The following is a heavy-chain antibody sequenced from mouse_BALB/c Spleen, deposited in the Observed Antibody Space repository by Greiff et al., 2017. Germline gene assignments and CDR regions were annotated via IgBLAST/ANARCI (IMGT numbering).Heavy chain of an antibody. CDR2: IDPANGNT. CDR3: ATSYYRYDGLPVPYAMDY. CDR1: GFNIKDTY. D-gene: IGHD2-14*01. V-gene: IGHV14-3*02. J-gene: IGHJ4*01. Sequence: VQLKESGAELVKPGASVKLSCTASGFNIKDTYMHWVKQRPEQGLEWIGRIDPANGNTKYDPKFQGKATITADTSSNTAYLQLSSLTSEDTAVYYCATSYYRYDGLPVPYAMDYWGQGTSVTVSS.